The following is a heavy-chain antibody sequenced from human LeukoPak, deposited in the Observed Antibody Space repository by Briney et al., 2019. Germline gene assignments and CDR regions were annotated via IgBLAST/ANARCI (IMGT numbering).Heavy chain of an antibody. CDR3: ARDVEMAKISDAFDI. CDR2: IKQDGSEK. V-gene: IGHV3-7*01. D-gene: IGHD5-24*01. Sequence: PGGSLRLSCAASGFTFSSYWMSWVRQAPGKGLEWVANIKQDGSEKYYVDSVKGRFTISRDNAKNSLYLQMNSLRAEDTAVYYCARDVEMAKISDAFDIWGQGTMVTVSS. J-gene: IGHJ3*02. CDR1: GFTFSSYW.